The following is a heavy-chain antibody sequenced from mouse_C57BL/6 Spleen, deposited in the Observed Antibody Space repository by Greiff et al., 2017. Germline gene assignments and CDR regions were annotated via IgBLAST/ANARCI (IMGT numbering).Heavy chain of an antibody. V-gene: IGHV1-61*01. CDR2: IYPSDSET. J-gene: IGHJ2*01. Sequence: QVQLQQPGAELVRPGSSVKLSCKASGYTFTSYWMDWVKQRPGQGLEWIGNIYPSDSETHYNQKFKDKATLTVDKSSSTAYMRLSSLTSEDPAVYYSANWDGSYWGQGTTLTVSS. CDR1: GYTFTSYW. CDR3: ANWDGSY. D-gene: IGHD4-1*01.